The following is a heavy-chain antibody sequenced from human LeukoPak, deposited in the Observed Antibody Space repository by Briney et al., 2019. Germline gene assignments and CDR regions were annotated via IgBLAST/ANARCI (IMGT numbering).Heavy chain of an antibody. CDR1: GFTFSSYS. CDR3: ARVQITGTSRPYDY. D-gene: IGHD1-20*01. CDR2: ISSSSSTI. Sequence: GGSLRLSCAASGFTFSSYSMNWVRQAPGKGREWVSYISSSSSTIYYADSVKGRFTISRDNAKNSLYLQMNSLRAEDTAVYYCARVQITGTSRPYDYWGQGTLVTVSS. V-gene: IGHV3-48*01. J-gene: IGHJ4*02.